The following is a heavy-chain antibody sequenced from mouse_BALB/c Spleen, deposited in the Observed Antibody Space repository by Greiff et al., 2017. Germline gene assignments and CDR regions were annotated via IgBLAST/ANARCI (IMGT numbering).Heavy chain of an antibody. D-gene: IGHD2-4*01. CDR3: TRSDYDADYDAMDY. CDR1: GYTFTSYY. Sequence: QVQLQQSGAELVKPGASVKLSCKASGYTFTSYYMYWVKQRPGQGLEWIGEINPSNGGTNFNEKFKSKATLTVDKSSSTAYMQLSSLTSEDSAVYYCTRSDYDADYDAMDYWGQGTTVTVSS. V-gene: IGHV1S81*02. CDR2: INPSNGGT. J-gene: IGHJ4*01.